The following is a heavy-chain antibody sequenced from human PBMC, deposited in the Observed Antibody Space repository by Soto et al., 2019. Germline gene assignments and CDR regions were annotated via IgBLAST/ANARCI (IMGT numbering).Heavy chain of an antibody. V-gene: IGHV4-39*01. Sequence: SETLSLTCTVSGASMTSSSYFWGYVRQPPGLGLEWIGTIYYNGSTYYSPSLRSRVTISVDTSKNLFSLKLRSVTAADTAVYYCARLRVHCSGGSCYSGGYYYYYMDVWGKGTTVTVSS. CDR1: GASMTSSSYF. D-gene: IGHD2-15*01. CDR2: IYYNGST. CDR3: ARLRVHCSGGSCYSGGYYYYYMDV. J-gene: IGHJ6*03.